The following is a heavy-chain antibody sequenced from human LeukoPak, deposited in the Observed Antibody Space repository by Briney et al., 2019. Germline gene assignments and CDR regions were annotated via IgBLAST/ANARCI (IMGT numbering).Heavy chain of an antibody. J-gene: IGHJ4*02. D-gene: IGHD3-22*01. V-gene: IGHV3-53*01. CDR3: ARAGPYDSYDY. CDR2: IYSGGST. CDR1: GFTVSSNY. Sequence: PGGSLRLSCAASGFTVSSNYMSWVRQAPGKGLEWVSVIYSGGSTYYADSVKGRFTISRDNSKNTLYLQMNSLRAEDTAVYYCARAGPYDSYDYWGQGTLVTVPS.